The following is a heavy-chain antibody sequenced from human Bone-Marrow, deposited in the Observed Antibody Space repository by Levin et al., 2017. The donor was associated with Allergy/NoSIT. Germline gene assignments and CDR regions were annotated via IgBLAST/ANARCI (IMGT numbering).Heavy chain of an antibody. J-gene: IGHJ4*02. V-gene: IGHV1-3*01. CDR1: GYNFTTYA. CDR2: IIVGNGNT. Sequence: AASVKVSCKSSGYNFTTYALHWVRLAPGQGLEWMGWIIVGNGNTRYIESLRDRFTFTRDIAASTVYMEVNDLRSEDTAVYFCARSAVRDPVHFDYWGQGTLVTVSS. CDR3: ARSAVRDPVHFDY. D-gene: IGHD6-19*01.